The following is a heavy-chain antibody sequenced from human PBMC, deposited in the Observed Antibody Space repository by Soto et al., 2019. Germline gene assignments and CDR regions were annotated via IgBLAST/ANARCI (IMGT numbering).Heavy chain of an antibody. J-gene: IGHJ4*01. V-gene: IGHV1-69*02. Sequence: GASVKVSCKASGGTFSDYTITWVRQAPGQGLEWMGRFIPILEITNYAQKFQGRLTITADKSTSTAYMELASLRSEDAAVYYCVALISSDVVEHRDQNDY. CDR1: GGTFSDYT. D-gene: IGHD2-15*01. CDR3: VALISSDVVEHRDQNDY. CDR2: FIPILEIT.